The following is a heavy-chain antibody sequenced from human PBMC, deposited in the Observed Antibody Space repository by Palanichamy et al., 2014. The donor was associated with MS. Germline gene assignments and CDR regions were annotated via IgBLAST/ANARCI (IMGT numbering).Heavy chain of an antibody. CDR1: GGTFSSYA. V-gene: IGHV1-69*09. CDR2: IIPILGIA. D-gene: IGHD6-13*01. Sequence: QVQLVQSGAEVKKPGSSMKVSCKASGGTFSSYAISWVRQAPGQGLEWMGRIIPILGIANYAQKFQGRVTITADKSTSTAYMELSSLRSEDTAVYYCARKRAAAGMDAFDIWGQGTMVTVSS. J-gene: IGHJ3*02. CDR3: ARKRAAAGMDAFDI.